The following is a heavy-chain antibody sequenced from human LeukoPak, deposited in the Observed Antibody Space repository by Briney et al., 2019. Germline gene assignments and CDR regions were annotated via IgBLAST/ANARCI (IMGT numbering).Heavy chain of an antibody. CDR1: GFTVSSNY. Sequence: GGSLRLSCAASGFTVSSNYMNWVRQAPGKGLEWVSIFYSGGSTYYADSVKGRFTISRDNSKNTLSLQLNSLTAEDTAVYYCARAFAELWSGTRCYPDAFDIWGQGTMVTASS. D-gene: IGHD3-3*01. CDR2: FYSGGST. V-gene: IGHV3-66*01. CDR3: ARAFAELWSGTRCYPDAFDI. J-gene: IGHJ3*02.